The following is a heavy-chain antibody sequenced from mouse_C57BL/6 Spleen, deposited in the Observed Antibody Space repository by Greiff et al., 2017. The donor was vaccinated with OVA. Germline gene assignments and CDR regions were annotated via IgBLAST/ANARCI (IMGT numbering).Heavy chain of an antibody. V-gene: IGHV1-50*01. CDR3: ATPRPERWFAY. J-gene: IGHJ3*01. CDR1: GYTFTSYW. CDR2: IDPSDSYT. Sequence: QVQLQQPGAELVKPGASVKLSCKASGYTFTSYWMQWVKQRPGQGLEWIGEIDPSDSYTNYNQKFKGKATLTVDTSSSTAYMQLSSLTSEDSAVYYCATPRPERWFAYWGQGTLVTVSA.